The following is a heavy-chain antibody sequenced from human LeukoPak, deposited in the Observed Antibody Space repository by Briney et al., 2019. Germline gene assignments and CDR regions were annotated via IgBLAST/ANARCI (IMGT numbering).Heavy chain of an antibody. CDR3: AKWGDYDILTGYYDSDY. V-gene: IGHV3-23*01. CDR1: GFIFSNYA. Sequence: GGSLRLSCAASGFIFSNYAMSWVRQAPGKGLEWVSAIGGRESGTYYADSVRGRFTVSRDDPKNTLYLQMNTLRAEDTAVYYCAKWGDYDILTGYYDSDYWGQGTLVTVSS. CDR2: IGGRESGT. D-gene: IGHD3-9*01. J-gene: IGHJ4*02.